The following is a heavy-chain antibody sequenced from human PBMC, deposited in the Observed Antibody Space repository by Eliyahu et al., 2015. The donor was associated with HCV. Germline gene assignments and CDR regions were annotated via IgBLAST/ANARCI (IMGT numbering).Heavy chain of an antibody. CDR3: VKGPWNF. V-gene: IGHV3-53*01. CDR1: GFIVSSHY. Sequence: EEQLVESGGGLIQPGGSLRLSCVASGFIVSSHYMSWVRQAPGKGLEWVSLIYSDGSAYYADSVKGRFTISRDNSLNTLYLQMKSLRLEDTAVYYCVKGPWNFWGQGTLVTVSS. J-gene: IGHJ4*02. D-gene: IGHD3-3*01. CDR2: IYSDGSA.